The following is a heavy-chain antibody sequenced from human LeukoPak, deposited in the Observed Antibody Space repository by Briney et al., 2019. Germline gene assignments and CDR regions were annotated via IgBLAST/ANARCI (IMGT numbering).Heavy chain of an antibody. CDR1: EYTFTGYY. Sequence: ASVKVSCKASEYTFTGYYMHWVRQAPGQGLEWMGRINPNSGATNYAQKFQGRVTMTTDTSISTAYMEVSRLRSDDTAVYYYARDLSGELPFDYWGQGTLVTVSS. J-gene: IGHJ4*02. D-gene: IGHD1-26*01. CDR3: ARDLSGELPFDY. CDR2: INPNSGAT. V-gene: IGHV1-2*06.